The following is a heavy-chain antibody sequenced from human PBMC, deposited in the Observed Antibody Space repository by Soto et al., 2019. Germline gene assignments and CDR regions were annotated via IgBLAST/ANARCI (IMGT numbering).Heavy chain of an antibody. CDR1: GCSISSYY. CDR2: IYYNGSD. CDR3: ASSLYSSVSHPFDC. Sequence: QVQLQESGPGLVKPSETLSLTCTVSGCSISSYYWSWVRQPPGQGLEWIGYIYYNGSDKYNPSLKSRVTRSVHTSRNQGSLKLSSVSAADTAVYYCASSLYSSVSHPFDCLGQGTLVTVSS. J-gene: IGHJ4*02. V-gene: IGHV4-59*01. D-gene: IGHD6-19*01.